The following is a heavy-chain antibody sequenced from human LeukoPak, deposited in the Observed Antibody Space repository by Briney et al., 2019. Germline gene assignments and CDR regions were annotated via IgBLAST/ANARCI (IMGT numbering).Heavy chain of an antibody. CDR1: GGTFSSYA. D-gene: IGHD6-19*01. CDR3: ARDCGSGWYCRDY. Sequence: GASVKVSCKASGGTFSSYAISWVRQAPGQGLEWMGGIIPIFGTANYAQKFQGRVTITTDESTSTAYMELSSLRSEDTAVYYCARDCGSGWYCRDYWGQGTLVTVPS. CDR2: IIPIFGTA. V-gene: IGHV1-69*05. J-gene: IGHJ4*02.